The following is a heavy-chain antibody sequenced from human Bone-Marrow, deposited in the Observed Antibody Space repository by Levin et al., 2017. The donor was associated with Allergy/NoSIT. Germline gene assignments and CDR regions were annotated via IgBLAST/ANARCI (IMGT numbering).Heavy chain of an antibody. Sequence: AGESLKISCAASGFTFSSYTMNWVRQAPGKGLEWVSSISGSSSYIYYADSVRGRFTISRDNAKNSLFLQLNSLRAEDTAVYYCARDPSRLVLQGAFDSWGQGSLVTVSS. D-gene: IGHD6-6*01. V-gene: IGHV3-21*01. CDR1: GFTFSSYT. CDR3: ARDPSRLVLQGAFDS. J-gene: IGHJ4*02. CDR2: ISGSSSYI.